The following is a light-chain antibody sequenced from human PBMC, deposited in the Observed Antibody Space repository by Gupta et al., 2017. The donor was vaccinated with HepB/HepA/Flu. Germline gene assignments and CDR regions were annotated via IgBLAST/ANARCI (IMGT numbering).Light chain of an antibody. Sequence: DIQSTQPPSFLSASVGDRVTITCRASQGISNYLAWYQQKPGQAPKLLIYTASTLQSVVPSRFSGRGSGTEFTLTISSLQPGDFATYYCQQLNSYPRTFGQGTKVEIK. J-gene: IGKJ1*01. CDR1: QGISNY. CDR3: QQLNSYPRT. CDR2: TAS. V-gene: IGKV1-9*01.